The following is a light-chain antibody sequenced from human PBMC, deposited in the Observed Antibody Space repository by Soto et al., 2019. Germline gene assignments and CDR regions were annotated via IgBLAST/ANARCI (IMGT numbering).Light chain of an antibody. Sequence: SYELTQPPSVSVSPGQPATITCSGDKLWDKYACWFQQKPGQSPVLVICQDNKRPSGIPERFSGSNSGNTATLTISGTQAMDEADYYCQAWDSNIVLFGGGTKLTVL. J-gene: IGLJ3*02. V-gene: IGLV3-1*01. CDR1: KLWDKY. CDR3: QAWDSNIVL. CDR2: QDN.